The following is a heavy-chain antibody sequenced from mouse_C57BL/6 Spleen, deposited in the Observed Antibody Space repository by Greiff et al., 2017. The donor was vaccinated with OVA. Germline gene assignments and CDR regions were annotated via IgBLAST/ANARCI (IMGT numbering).Heavy chain of an antibody. Sequence: QVQLQQPGAELVMPGASVKLSCKASGYTFTSYWMHWVKQRPGQGLEWIGEIDPSDSYTNYNQKFKGKSTLTVDKSSSTAYMQLSSLTSEDSAVYYCARSGQYDYAMDYWGQGTSVTVSS. CDR1: GYTFTSYW. CDR2: IDPSDSYT. V-gene: IGHV1-69*01. J-gene: IGHJ4*01. CDR3: ARSGQYDYAMDY. D-gene: IGHD3-1*01.